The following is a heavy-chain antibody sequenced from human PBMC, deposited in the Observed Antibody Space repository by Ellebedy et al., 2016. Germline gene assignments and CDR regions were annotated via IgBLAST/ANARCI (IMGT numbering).Heavy chain of an antibody. CDR1: GYTFTGYY. CDR3: ARSIVVVTASGFRWFDP. Sequence: ASVKVSXXASGYTFTGYYMHWVRQAPGQGLEWMGWINPNSGGTNYAQKFQGRVTMTRDTSISTAYMELSRLRSDDTAVYYCARSIVVVTASGFRWFDPWGQGTLVTVSS. CDR2: INPNSGGT. D-gene: IGHD2-21*02. V-gene: IGHV1-2*02. J-gene: IGHJ5*02.